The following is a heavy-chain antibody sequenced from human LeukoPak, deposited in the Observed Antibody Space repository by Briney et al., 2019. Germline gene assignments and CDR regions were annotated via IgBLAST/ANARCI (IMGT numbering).Heavy chain of an antibody. CDR2: ISSSGSTI. CDR1: GFSFSSYE. D-gene: IGHD3-10*01. Sequence: GGSPRLSCAASGFSFSSYEMNWVRQAPGKGLEWVSYISSSGSTIYYADSVKGRFTISKDNAKNSLYLQMNSLRAEDTAVYYCASITMVRGKTDWGQGTLVTVSS. CDR3: ASITMVRGKTD. J-gene: IGHJ4*02. V-gene: IGHV3-48*03.